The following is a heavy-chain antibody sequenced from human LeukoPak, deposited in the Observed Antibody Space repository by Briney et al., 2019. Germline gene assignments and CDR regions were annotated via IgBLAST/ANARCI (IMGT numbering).Heavy chain of an antibody. CDR1: GYSFTSYY. CDR3: ATRFFNLNFDY. V-gene: IGHV1-46*01. D-gene: IGHD3-3*01. Sequence: ASVKVSCKASGYSFTSYYMHWVRQAPGQGLEWMGIINPSGGSTSYAQKFQGRVTMTRDTSTSTVYMELSSLRSEDTAVYYCATRFFNLNFDYWGQGTLVTVSS. CDR2: INPSGGST. J-gene: IGHJ4*02.